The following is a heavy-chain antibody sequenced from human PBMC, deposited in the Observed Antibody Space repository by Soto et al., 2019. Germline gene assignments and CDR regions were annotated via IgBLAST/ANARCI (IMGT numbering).Heavy chain of an antibody. V-gene: IGHV5-10-1*01. CDR2: IDPSDSQT. D-gene: IGHD1-26*01. Sequence: PGESLKISCKGSGYSFAGHWITWVRQKPGKGLEWMGRIDPSDSQTYYSPSFRGHVTISATKSITTVFLQWSSLRASDTAMYYCARYSGSYLAYYYYGMDVWGQGTTVTVSS. J-gene: IGHJ6*02. CDR1: GYSFAGHW. CDR3: ARYSGSYLAYYYYGMDV.